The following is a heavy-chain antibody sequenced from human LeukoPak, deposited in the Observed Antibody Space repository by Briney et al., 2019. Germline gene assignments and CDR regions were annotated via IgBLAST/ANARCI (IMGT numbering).Heavy chain of an antibody. CDR1: GYTFTSYA. J-gene: IGHJ4*02. D-gene: IGHD6-19*01. CDR2: INAGNGNT. Sequence: EASVKVPCKASGYTFTSYAMHWVRQAPGQRLEWMGWINAGNGNTKYSQKFQGRVTITRDTSASTAYMELSSLRSEDTAVYYCARDPRAQWLVLYYFDYWGQGTLVTVSS. CDR3: ARDPRAQWLVLYYFDY. V-gene: IGHV1-3*01.